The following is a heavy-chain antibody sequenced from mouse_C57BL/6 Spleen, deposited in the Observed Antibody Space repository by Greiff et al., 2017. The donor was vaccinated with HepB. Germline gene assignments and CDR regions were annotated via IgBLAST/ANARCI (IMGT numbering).Heavy chain of an antibody. J-gene: IGHJ4*01. CDR3: SRLGIYDGNDDYAMDY. D-gene: IGHD2-2*01. CDR1: GYTFTDYN. Sequence: EVQLQQSGPELVKPGASVKIPCKASGYTFTDYNMDWVKQSHGKSLEWIGDINPNNGGTNYNQKFKGKATLTVDKSSSTAYMELRSRPSEDTAVYDCSRLGIYDGNDDYAMDYWGQGTSVTVSS. CDR2: INPNNGGT. V-gene: IGHV1-18*01.